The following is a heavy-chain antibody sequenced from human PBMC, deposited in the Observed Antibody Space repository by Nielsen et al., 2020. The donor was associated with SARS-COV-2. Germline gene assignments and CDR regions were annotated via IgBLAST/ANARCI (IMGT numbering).Heavy chain of an antibody. CDR1: GLTLSRHW. CDR2: ISSDGTKR. V-gene: IGHV3-74*03. Sequence: GSLRLSCAGSGLTLSRHWMNWVRQAPGKGLAWVSRISSDGTKRTYADSVKGRFTISRDDAKNTLFLQMNSLRNEDSAVYYCVTVRDDDYYYDTGPYDNWGQGTLVTVSS. J-gene: IGHJ4*02. CDR3: VTVRDDDYYYDTGPYDN. D-gene: IGHD3-22*01.